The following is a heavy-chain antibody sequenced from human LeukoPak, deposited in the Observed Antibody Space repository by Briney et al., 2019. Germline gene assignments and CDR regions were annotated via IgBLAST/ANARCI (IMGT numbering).Heavy chain of an antibody. CDR3: ARDQSPSYYYDSSGFDY. CDR1: GYTFTGYY. V-gene: IGHV1-2*02. Sequence: GASVKVSCKASGYTFTGYYMHWVRQAPGQGLEWMGWINPNSGGTNYAQKLQGRVTMTRDTSISTAYMALSRLRSDDTAVYYCARDQSPSYYYDSSGFDYWGQGTLVTVSS. J-gene: IGHJ4*02. CDR2: INPNSGGT. D-gene: IGHD3-22*01.